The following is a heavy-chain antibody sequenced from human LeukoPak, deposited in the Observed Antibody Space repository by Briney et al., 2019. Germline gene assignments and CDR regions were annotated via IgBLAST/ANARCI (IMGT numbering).Heavy chain of an antibody. J-gene: IGHJ4*02. CDR1: GYSFIDYY. CDR2: INPNSGGT. V-gene: IGHV1-2*02. Sequence: GASVKVSCKASGYSFIDYYLHWVRQAPGQGLEWMGWINPNSGGTNYAQKFQDRVTMTRDTSINTAYMELNRLRFDDKAVYYCARVAALAGIGWGDLDSWGQGTLVTVSS. D-gene: IGHD2-21*02. CDR3: ARVAALAGIGWGDLDS.